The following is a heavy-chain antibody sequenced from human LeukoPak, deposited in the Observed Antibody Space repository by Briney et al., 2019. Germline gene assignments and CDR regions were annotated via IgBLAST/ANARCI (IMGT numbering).Heavy chain of an antibody. CDR1: GYTLTELS. CDR3: ATSLRFLAAAFDI. CDR2: FDPEDGET. Sequence: ASVKVSCKVSGYTLTELSMHWVRQAPGKGLEWMGGFDPEDGETIYAQKFQGRVTMTEDTSTNTAYMELSSLRSEDTAVYYCATSLRFLAAAFDIWGQGTMVTVSS. D-gene: IGHD3-3*01. J-gene: IGHJ3*02. V-gene: IGHV1-24*01.